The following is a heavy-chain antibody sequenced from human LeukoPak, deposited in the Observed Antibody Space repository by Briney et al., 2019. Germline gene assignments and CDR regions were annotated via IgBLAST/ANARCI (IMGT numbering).Heavy chain of an antibody. CDR1: GGSISSGDYY. Sequence: SQTLSLTCTVSGGSISSGDYYWSWIRQPPGKGLEWIGYIHHSGSTYYYNPSLKSRVTMSVDTSKNQFSLKLSSVGAADTAVYYCVRDRSRPNPFFDSWGQGTLVTVSS. V-gene: IGHV4-30-4*01. J-gene: IGHJ4*02. CDR3: VRDRSRPNPFFDS. D-gene: IGHD6-13*01. CDR2: IHHSGSTY.